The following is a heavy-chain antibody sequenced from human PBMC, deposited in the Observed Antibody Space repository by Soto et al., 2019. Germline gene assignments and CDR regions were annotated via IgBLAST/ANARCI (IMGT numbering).Heavy chain of an antibody. V-gene: IGHV3-23*01. CDR2: ISGSGGST. Sequence: GGSLRLSCAASGFTFSNYAKSWVRRPPGKGLERVSAISGSGGSTYYADSVKGRFTISRDNSKNTVYLQMNSLRAEDTAVYYCAKSVHSSSYTYYYYGMDVWGQGTTVTVSS. CDR1: GFTFSNYA. D-gene: IGHD6-6*01. CDR3: AKSVHSSSYTYYYYGMDV. J-gene: IGHJ6*02.